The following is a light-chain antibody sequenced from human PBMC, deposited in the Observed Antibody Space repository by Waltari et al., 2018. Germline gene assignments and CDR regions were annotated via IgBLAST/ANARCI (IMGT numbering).Light chain of an antibody. V-gene: IGLV2-14*03. J-gene: IGLJ3*02. CDR3: SSYTSSSTQV. CDR1: SSDVGGYNY. Sequence: QSALTQPASVSGSPGQSITISCTGTSSDVGGYNYVPWYQQHPGKSPNLMIYDVSNRPSGVSNRFSGSKSGNTASLTISWLQAEDEADYYCSSYTSSSTQVFGGGTKLTVL. CDR2: DVS.